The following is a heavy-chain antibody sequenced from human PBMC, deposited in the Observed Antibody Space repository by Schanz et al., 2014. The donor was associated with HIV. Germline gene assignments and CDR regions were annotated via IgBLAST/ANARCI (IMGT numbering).Heavy chain of an antibody. CDR1: GSTFSSYW. CDR2: INSDGSST. V-gene: IGHV3-74*02. J-gene: IGHJ4*02. Sequence: EVQLLESGGGLVQPGGSLRLSCAASGSTFSSYWMHWVRQAPGKGLVWVSRINSDGSSTNYADSVNGRFTISRDNSKNTLYLQMTTLRTEDTAVYYCAKPEYDSRGNSQSHFDSWGQGTLVTVSS. CDR3: AKPEYDSRGNSQSHFDS. D-gene: IGHD3-22*01.